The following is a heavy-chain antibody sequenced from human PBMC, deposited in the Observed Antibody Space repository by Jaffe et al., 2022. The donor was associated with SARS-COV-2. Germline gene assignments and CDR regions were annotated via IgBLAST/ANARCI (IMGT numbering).Heavy chain of an antibody. J-gene: IGHJ2*01. CDR1: GFTFSSYA. CDR3: AKASPPHYGLQKDWYFDL. CDR2: ISGSGGST. Sequence: EVQLVESGGGLVQPGGSLRLSCAASGFTFSSYAMSWVRQAPGKGLEWVSAISGSGGSTYYADSVKGRFTISRDNSKNTLYLQMNSLRAEDTAVYYCAKASPPHYGLQKDWYFDLWGRGTLVTVSS. D-gene: IGHD4-17*01. V-gene: IGHV3-23*04.